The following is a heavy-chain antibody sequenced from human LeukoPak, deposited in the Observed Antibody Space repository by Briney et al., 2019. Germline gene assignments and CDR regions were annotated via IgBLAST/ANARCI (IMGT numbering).Heavy chain of an antibody. D-gene: IGHD3-10*01. CDR2: IYHSGNT. CDR3: ARHTKLWFGELLDWYFDL. V-gene: IGHV4-38-2*02. CDR1: SFSISSGYF. J-gene: IGHJ2*01. Sequence: PSETLSLTCTVSSFSISSGYFWGWIRQPPGKGLEWIGDIYHSGNTYYNPSLKSRVTISVDTSKNQFSLKLSSVTAADTAVYYCARHTKLWFGELLDWYFDLWGRGTLVTVSS.